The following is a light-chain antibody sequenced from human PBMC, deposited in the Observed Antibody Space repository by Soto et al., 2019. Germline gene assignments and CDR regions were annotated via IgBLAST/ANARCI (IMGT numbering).Light chain of an antibody. J-gene: IGLJ2*01. V-gene: IGLV2-14*01. CDR2: EVV. CDR3: SSYTDSNTVL. Sequence: QSVLTQPASVSGSPGQSITISCTGTSSDVGAYNYVSWYQHHPGKAPKLIIYEVVNRPSGISNRFSGSKSGNTASLAISGLQAEDEADYYCSSYTDSNTVLFDGGTKLTVL. CDR1: SSDVGAYNY.